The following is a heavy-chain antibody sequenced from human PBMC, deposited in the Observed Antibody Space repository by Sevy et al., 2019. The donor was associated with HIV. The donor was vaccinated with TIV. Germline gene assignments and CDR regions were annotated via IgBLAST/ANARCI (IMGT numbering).Heavy chain of an antibody. CDR1: GFTFSNYA. D-gene: IGHD3-22*01. V-gene: IGHV3-23*01. CDR3: ARKYDSSGYFDY. J-gene: IGHJ4*02. CDR2: ISGSGGSGDET. Sequence: GESLKISCAASGFTFSNYAMNWVRQAPGKGLEWVSGISGSGGSGDETNYADSVKGRFTISRDDSKNSVYLQLNSLRAEDTAIYYCARKYDSSGYFDYWGQGTLVTVSS.